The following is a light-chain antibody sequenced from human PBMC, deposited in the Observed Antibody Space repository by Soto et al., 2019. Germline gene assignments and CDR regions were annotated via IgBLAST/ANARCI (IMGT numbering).Light chain of an antibody. Sequence: QSVLTQPASVSGTPGHSITISCTGTSSYVGAYKFVSWYQHHPGKAPKLFIYDVTTRPSGVSNRFSGSKSGDTASLTISGLQSEDEADYYCSSFTSSSTYVFGTGTKVTVL. CDR1: SSYVGAYKF. V-gene: IGLV2-14*03. CDR2: DVT. J-gene: IGLJ1*01. CDR3: SSFTSSSTYV.